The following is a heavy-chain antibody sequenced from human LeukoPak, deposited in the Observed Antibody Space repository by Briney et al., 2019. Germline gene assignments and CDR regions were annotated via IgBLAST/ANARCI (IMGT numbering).Heavy chain of an antibody. J-gene: IGHJ6*03. Sequence: GGSLRLSCAASGFTFSSYAMTWVRQAPGKGLEWVSAISGSGGSTYYADSVKGRFTISRDNSKNTLYLQMNSLRAEDTAVYYCAKPLHQYYYYYYMDVWGKGTTVTVSS. CDR3: AKPLHQYYYYYYMDV. CDR1: GFTFSSYA. D-gene: IGHD2-15*01. V-gene: IGHV3-23*01. CDR2: ISGSGGST.